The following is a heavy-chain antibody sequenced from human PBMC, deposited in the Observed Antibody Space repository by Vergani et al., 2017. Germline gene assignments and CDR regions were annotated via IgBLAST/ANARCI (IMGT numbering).Heavy chain of an antibody. CDR1: GYSFTSYW. Sequence: EVQLVQSGAEVKKPGESLKISCKGSGYSFTSYWIGWVRQMPGKGLEWMGIIYPGDSDTRYSPSFQVQVTISADKSISTAYLQWSSLKASDTAMYYCARRGERWLQSDAFDIWGQGTMVTVSS. D-gene: IGHD5-24*01. CDR2: IYPGDSDT. CDR3: ARRGERWLQSDAFDI. V-gene: IGHV5-51*01. J-gene: IGHJ3*02.